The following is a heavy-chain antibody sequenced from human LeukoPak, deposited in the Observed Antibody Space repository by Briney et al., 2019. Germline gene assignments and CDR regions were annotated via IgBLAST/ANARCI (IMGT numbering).Heavy chain of an antibody. J-gene: IGHJ6*03. CDR2: ISYDGTNK. CDR3: AKVGSSAYYYMDV. V-gene: IGHV3-30-3*01. D-gene: IGHD6-6*01. CDR1: GFTFSTYP. Sequence: GGSLRLSCAASGFTFSTYPMHWARQAPGKGLDWVSVISYDGTNKYYADSVKGRFTISRDNSKNTLYLQMNSLRAEDTAVYYCAKVGSSAYYYMDVWGKGTTVTVSS.